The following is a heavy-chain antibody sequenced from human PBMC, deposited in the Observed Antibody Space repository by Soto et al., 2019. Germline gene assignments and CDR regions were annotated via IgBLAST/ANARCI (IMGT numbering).Heavy chain of an antibody. V-gene: IGHV4-30-2*01. D-gene: IGHD1-20*01. CDR1: GGSISSGGYS. CDR2: IYHSGCT. CDR3: ARRYNWNYDY. Sequence: SETLSLTCAVSGGSISSGGYSWSWIRQPPGKGLEWIGFIYHSGCTYYNPSLKSRVTISVDRSKNQFSLKLSSVTAADTAVYYCARRYNWNYDYWGQGTLVTVSS. J-gene: IGHJ4*02.